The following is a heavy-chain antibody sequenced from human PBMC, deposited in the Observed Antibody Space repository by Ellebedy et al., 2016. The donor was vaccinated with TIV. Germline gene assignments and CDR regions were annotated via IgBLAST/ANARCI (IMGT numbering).Heavy chain of an antibody. CDR3: VRDRDTYYDGTGPIFNY. Sequence: PGGSLRLSCAASGFTFSSYWMDWVRQAPGKGLVWVSTIKYDGSATKYADSVKGRFTISRDDAKNTLHLQMNDLRAEDTAVYYCVRDRDTYYDGTGPIFNYWGQGTPVTVSS. D-gene: IGHD3-22*01. V-gene: IGHV3-74*03. CDR1: GFTFSSYW. J-gene: IGHJ4*02. CDR2: IKYDGSAT.